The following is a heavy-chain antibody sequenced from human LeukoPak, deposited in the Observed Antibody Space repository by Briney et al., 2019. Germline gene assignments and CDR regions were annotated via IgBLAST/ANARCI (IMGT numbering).Heavy chain of an antibody. D-gene: IGHD3-10*01. J-gene: IGHJ6*02. CDR2: FSAYNDNT. CDR3: ARSATNRDISASGSNFYYYRTGV. Sequence: ASVKLSCKASGYIFTSYGINWVRQAPGQGLEWMGWFSAYNDNTNYAQKLQGRVTMTTDTSTSIAYMELRSLRSDDTAVYYCARSATNRDISASGSNFYYYRTGVWGQGTTVTVSS. V-gene: IGHV1-18*01. CDR1: GYIFTSYG.